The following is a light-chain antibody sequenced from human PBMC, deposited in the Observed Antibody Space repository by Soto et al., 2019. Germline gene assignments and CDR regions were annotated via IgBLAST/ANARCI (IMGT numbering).Light chain of an antibody. V-gene: IGLV2-14*01. J-gene: IGLJ1*01. CDR2: EVN. CDR1: SSDIGGYNY. Sequence: QSALTQPASVSGSPGQSITVSCTGTSSDIGGYNYVSWYQHHPGKAPQLIIYEVNLRPSGVSDRFSASKSGDTASLTISGLQAGDEADYYCCSYSTSNTHNYVFGTGNRSTS. CDR3: CSYSTSNTHNYV.